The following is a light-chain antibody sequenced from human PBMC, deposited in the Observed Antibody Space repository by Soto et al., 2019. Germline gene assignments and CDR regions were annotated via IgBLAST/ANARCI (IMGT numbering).Light chain of an antibody. CDR3: QHYGSSLYT. CDR2: GAS. J-gene: IGKJ2*01. Sequence: EIVLTQSPGTLSLSPGERATLSCRASQSVSSSYLDWYQQKPGQAPRLLIYGASSRATGIPDRFSGSGSGTDFTLTISRLEPEDFAVYYCQHYGSSLYTFGQGTKLEIK. V-gene: IGKV3-20*01. CDR1: QSVSSSY.